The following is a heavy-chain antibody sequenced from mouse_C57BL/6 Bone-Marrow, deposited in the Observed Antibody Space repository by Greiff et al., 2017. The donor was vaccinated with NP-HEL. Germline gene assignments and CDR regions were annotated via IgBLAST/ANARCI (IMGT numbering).Heavy chain of an antibody. CDR3: TLNDYGSSLAWFAY. D-gene: IGHD1-1*01. J-gene: IGHJ3*01. CDR2: IDPESGDT. V-gene: IGHV14-4*01. Sequence: EVQLQQSGAELVRPGASVKLSCTASGFYFKDDYMHWVKQRPEQGLEWIGWIDPESGDTEYASKFQGKATLTADTSYNTAYLQLSSLKSKDTAVNYITLNDYGSSLAWFAYWGQGTLVTVSA. CDR1: GFYFKDDY.